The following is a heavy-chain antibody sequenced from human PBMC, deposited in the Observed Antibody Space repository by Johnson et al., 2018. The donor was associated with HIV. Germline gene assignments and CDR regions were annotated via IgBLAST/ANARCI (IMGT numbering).Heavy chain of an antibody. D-gene: IGHD6-19*01. V-gene: IGHV3-30*04. CDR2: ISYDGSNK. Sequence: QVQLVEYGGGVVQPGRSVRLSCAASGFTFSSYAMHWVRQAPGKGLEWVAVISYDGSNKYYADSVKGRFTISRDNSKNTLYMQMNSLRAEDTAVYYCAKSSPPGLAPLGGWGQGTMVTVSS. CDR1: GFTFSSYA. J-gene: IGHJ3*01. CDR3: AKSSPPGLAPLGG.